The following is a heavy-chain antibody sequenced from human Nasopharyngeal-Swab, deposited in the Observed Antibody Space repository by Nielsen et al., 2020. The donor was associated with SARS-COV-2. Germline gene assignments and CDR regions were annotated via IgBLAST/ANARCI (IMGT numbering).Heavy chain of an antibody. J-gene: IGHJ4*02. CDR2: ISYDGSNK. V-gene: IGHV3-30*04. Sequence: GGSLRLSCAASGFTFGSHAMHWVRQAPGKGLEWVAVISYDGSNKYYADSVKGRFTISRDNSKNTLYLQMNSLRAEDTAVYYCARVQGIVVVQPFDYWGQGTLVTVSS. CDR1: GFTFGSHA. CDR3: ARVQGIVVVQPFDY. D-gene: IGHD3-22*01.